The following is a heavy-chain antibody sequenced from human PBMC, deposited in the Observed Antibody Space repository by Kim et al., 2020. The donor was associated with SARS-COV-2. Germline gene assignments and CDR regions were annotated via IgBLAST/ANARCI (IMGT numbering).Heavy chain of an antibody. CDR3: ACPLSPGDAGGFDY. CDR2: INPNSGGT. D-gene: IGHD7-27*01. CDR1: GYTFTGYY. V-gene: IGHV1-2*02. Sequence: ASVKVSCKASGYTFTGYYMHWVRQAPGQGLEWMGWINPNSGGTNYAQKFQGRVTMTRDTSISTAYMELSRLRSDDTAVYYCACPLSPGDAGGFDYWGQGTLVTVSS. J-gene: IGHJ4*02.